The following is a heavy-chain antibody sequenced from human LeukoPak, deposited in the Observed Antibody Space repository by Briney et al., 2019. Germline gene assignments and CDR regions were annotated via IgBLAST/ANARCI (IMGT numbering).Heavy chain of an antibody. J-gene: IGHJ6*03. Sequence: ASVKVSCKVSGYTLTELSMHWVRQAPGEGLEWMGGFDPEDGETIYAQKFQGRVTMTEDTSTDTAYMELSRLRSDDTAVYYCARDMEDRFWSGYYKAYYYMDVWGKGTTVTVSS. CDR1: GYTLTELS. D-gene: IGHD3-3*01. V-gene: IGHV1-24*01. CDR2: FDPEDGET. CDR3: ARDMEDRFWSGYYKAYYYMDV.